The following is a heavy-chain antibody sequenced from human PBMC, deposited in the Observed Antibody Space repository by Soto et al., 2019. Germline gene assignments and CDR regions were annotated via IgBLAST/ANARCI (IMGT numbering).Heavy chain of an antibody. CDR1: GGSISSSAYY. CDR2: IYYSGST. V-gene: IGHV4-39*01. J-gene: IGHJ5*02. CDR3: ARSNSGYYKWFDP. D-gene: IGHD3-22*01. Sequence: SETLSLTCTVSGGSISSSAYYWGWIRQPPGKGLEWIANIYYSGSTYYNPSLKSRVTISVDTSKNQFSLKLNSVTAADTAVYYCARSNSGYYKWFDPWGQGTLVTVSS.